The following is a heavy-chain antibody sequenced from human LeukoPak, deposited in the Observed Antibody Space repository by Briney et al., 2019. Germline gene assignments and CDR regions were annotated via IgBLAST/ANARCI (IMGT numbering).Heavy chain of an antibody. V-gene: IGHV1-18*01. Sequence: ASVKVSCKASGYTFTSYGISWVRQAPGQGLEWMGWISAYNGNTNYAQKLQGRVTMTTDTSTSTAYMELRSLRSDDTAVYYCARQTGDGDYESDWFDPWGQGTLVTVSS. CDR2: ISAYNGNT. D-gene: IGHD4-17*01. CDR3: ARQTGDGDYESDWFDP. CDR1: GYTFTSYG. J-gene: IGHJ5*02.